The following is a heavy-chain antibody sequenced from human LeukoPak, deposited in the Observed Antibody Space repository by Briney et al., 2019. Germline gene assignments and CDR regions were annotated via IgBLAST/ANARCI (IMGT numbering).Heavy chain of an antibody. V-gene: IGHV1-69*04. CDR1: GGTFSSYA. Sequence: SVKVSCKASGGTFSSYAISWVRQAPGQGLEWMGRIIPILGIANYAQKFQGRVTITADKSTSTAYMELSSLRSEDTAVYYCARKGPEMENRFDPWGQGTLVTVSS. J-gene: IGHJ5*02. D-gene: IGHD1-1*01. CDR3: ARKGPEMENRFDP. CDR2: IIPILGIA.